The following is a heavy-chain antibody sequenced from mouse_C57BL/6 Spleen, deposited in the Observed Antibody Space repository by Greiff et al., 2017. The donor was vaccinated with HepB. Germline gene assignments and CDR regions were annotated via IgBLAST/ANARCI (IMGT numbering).Heavy chain of an antibody. D-gene: IGHD1-1*01. CDR3: ARYGSSGGDY. J-gene: IGHJ2*01. CDR2: IDPSDSYT. CDR1: GYTFTSYW. Sequence: QVQLQQSGAELVMPGASVKLSCKASGYTFTSYWMHWVRQRPGQGLEWIGEIDPSDSYTNYNQKFKGKSTLTVDKSSSTAYMQLSSLTSEDSAVYYCARYGSSGGDYWGQGTTLTVSS. V-gene: IGHV1-69*01.